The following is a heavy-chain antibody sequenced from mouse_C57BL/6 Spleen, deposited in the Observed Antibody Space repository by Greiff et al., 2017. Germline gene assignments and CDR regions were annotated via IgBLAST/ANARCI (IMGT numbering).Heavy chain of an antibody. CDR2: INPYNGGT. D-gene: IGHD2-4*01. CDR3: ERYLYDYDGAGGAY. V-gene: IGHV1-19*01. J-gene: IGHJ3*01. CDR1: GYTFTDYY. Sequence: VQLKQSGPVLVKPGASVKMSCKASGYTFTDYYMNWVQQNHGKSLEWIGVINPYNGGTSYTQKFKGKATLTVDKSSSTAYMELNSLTSEDSAVYYCERYLYDYDGAGGAYWGKGTLVTVSA.